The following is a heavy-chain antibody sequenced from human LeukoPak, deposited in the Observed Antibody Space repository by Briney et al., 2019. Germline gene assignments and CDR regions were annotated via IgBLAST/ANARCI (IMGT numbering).Heavy chain of an antibody. CDR2: INPNTGGT. J-gene: IGHJ4*02. V-gene: IGHV1-2*02. Sequence: GSVKVSFKASGYTFTDYYIHWVRQAPGQGLEWMGWINPNTGGTNYAQKFQGRVTMTRDTSISTAYMDLSRLRSDDTAVYYCARPRAFSYGQMYYFDYWGQGALVTVSS. CDR1: GYTFTDYY. D-gene: IGHD5-18*01. CDR3: ARPRAFSYGQMYYFDY.